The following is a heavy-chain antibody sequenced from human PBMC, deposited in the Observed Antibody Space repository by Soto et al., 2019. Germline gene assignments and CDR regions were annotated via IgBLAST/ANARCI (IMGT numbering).Heavy chain of an antibody. Sequence: GGSLRLSCAASGFTFSDHYMDWVRQAPGKGLEWVGRTRNKANSYTTEYAASVKGRFTISRDDSKNSLYLQMNSLKTEDTAVYYCAKSGYSYGSPLSPGFYYYYYMDVWGKGTTVTVSS. CDR3: AKSGYSYGSPLSPGFYYYYYMDV. D-gene: IGHD5-18*01. CDR2: TRNKANSYTT. CDR1: GFTFSDHY. J-gene: IGHJ6*03. V-gene: IGHV3-72*01.